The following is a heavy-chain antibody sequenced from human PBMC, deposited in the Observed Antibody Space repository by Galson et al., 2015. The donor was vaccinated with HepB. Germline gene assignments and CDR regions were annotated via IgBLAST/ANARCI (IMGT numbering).Heavy chain of an antibody. CDR3: LVTEDDAFDI. V-gene: IGHV3-30*03. CDR1: GFTFSSYG. CDR2: ISYDGSNK. D-gene: IGHD2-21*02. Sequence: SLRLSCAASGFTFSSYGMHWVRRAPGKGLEWVAVISYDGSNKYYADSVKGRFTISRDNSKNTLYLQMNSLRAEDTAVYYCLVTEDDAFDIWGQGTMVTVSS. J-gene: IGHJ3*02.